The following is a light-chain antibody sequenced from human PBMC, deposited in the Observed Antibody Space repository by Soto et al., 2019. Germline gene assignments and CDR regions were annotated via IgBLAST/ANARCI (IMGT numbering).Light chain of an antibody. CDR3: SSYTSRSTLYV. V-gene: IGLV2-14*01. CDR1: SSDVGGSNY. CDR2: DVN. Sequence: QSALTQPASVSGSPGQSITIACSGSSSDVGGSNYVSWYQQHPGKAPKLMIYDVNNRPSGVSNRFSGSKSGNTASLTISGLQADDEADYYCSSYTSRSTLYVFGTGTKVTVL. J-gene: IGLJ1*01.